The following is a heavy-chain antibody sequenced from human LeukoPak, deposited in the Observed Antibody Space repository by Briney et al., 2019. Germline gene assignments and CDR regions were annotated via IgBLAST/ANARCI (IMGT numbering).Heavy chain of an antibody. Sequence: SQTLSLTCAISGDTVSKKNAAWNGIRQSPARGLEWLGRTYYRSKWYNDHAVSVKGRIDINPDTSKNQFSLRLNPVTPEDTAVYFCARERVGATMANWGQGTLVTVSS. CDR1: GDTVSKKNAA. CDR3: ARERVGATMAN. D-gene: IGHD1-26*01. V-gene: IGHV6-1*01. CDR2: TYYRSKWYN. J-gene: IGHJ4*02.